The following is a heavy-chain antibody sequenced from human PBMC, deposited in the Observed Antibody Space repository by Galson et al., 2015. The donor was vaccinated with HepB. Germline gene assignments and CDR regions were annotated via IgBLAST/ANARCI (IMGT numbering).Heavy chain of an antibody. Sequence: SVKVSCKASGGTFSSYAISWVRQAPGQGLEWMGRIIPILGIANYAQKFQGRVTITADKSTSTAHMELSSQRSEDTAVYYCARDRENGITIFGVVIMPVHFDYWGQGTLVTVSS. CDR2: IIPILGIA. J-gene: IGHJ4*02. D-gene: IGHD3-3*01. CDR3: ARDRENGITIFGVVIMPVHFDY. CDR1: GGTFSSYA. V-gene: IGHV1-69*04.